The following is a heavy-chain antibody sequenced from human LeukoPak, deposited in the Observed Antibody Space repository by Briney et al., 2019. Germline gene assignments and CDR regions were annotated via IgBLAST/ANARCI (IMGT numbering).Heavy chain of an antibody. Sequence: SETLSLTCTVSGGSISSSSYYWGWIRQPPGKGLECVGSIYNSGTAYYNPSLKSRVTLSVDTSKNQFSLRLSSVTAADTAVYYCARVPGSGAIDYWGQGILVTVSS. CDR2: IYNSGTA. J-gene: IGHJ4*02. V-gene: IGHV4-39*07. CDR3: ARVPGSGAIDY. D-gene: IGHD7-27*01. CDR1: GGSISSSSYY.